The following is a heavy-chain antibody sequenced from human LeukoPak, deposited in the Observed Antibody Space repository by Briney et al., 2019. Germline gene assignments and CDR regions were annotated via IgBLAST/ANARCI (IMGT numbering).Heavy chain of an antibody. CDR1: GTSISNYY. J-gene: IGHJ4*02. Sequence: SETLSLTCTVSGTSISNYYWSWIRQPPGKGLEWIGYIYYSGSTNYNPSLKSRVTISVDTSKNQFSLKLSSVTAADTAVYYCARGEWLQFSYWGQGTLVTVSS. CDR2: IYYSGST. CDR3: ARGEWLQFSY. D-gene: IGHD5-24*01. V-gene: IGHV4-59*01.